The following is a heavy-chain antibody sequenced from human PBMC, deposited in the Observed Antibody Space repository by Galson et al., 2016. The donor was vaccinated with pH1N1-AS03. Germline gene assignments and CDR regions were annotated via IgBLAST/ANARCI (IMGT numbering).Heavy chain of an antibody. J-gene: IGHJ4*02. CDR2: IQYDESYR. V-gene: IGHV3-30*02. Sequence: SLRLSCAASGFTLSGYGMHWVRQAPGKGPEWVAFIQYDESYRNYADSVKGRFSISRDISKNTLYLQMNSLRVEDTAMFYCVKESPKEEGDYWGRGVMVTVSS. CDR3: VKESPKEEGDY. CDR1: GFTLSGYG.